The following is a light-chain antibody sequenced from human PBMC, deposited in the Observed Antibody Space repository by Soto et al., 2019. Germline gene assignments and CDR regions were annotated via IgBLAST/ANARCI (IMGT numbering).Light chain of an antibody. V-gene: IGKV3-15*01. CDR2: DAS. CDR1: QSVTTN. CDR3: QQRHMWPIT. Sequence: EVVMTQSPATLSVSPGERVTFSCRASQSVTTNLAWYQHKPGQSPRLLISDASTGASGIPPRFSGSGSGTEFTLTIDRLQSADSAVYYCQQRHMWPITFGQGTRLEIK. J-gene: IGKJ5*01.